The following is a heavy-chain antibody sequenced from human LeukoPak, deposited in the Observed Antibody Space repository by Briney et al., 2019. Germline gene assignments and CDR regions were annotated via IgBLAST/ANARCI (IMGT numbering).Heavy chain of an antibody. CDR2: ISYDGSNK. V-gene: IGHV3-30-3*01. CDR3: ARDTPKYYYGSEGSPYYYYYGMDV. J-gene: IGHJ6*02. CDR1: GFTFSSYA. D-gene: IGHD3-10*01. Sequence: GGSLRLSCAASGFTFSSYAMHWVRQAPGKGLEWVAVISYDGSNKYYADSVKGRFTISRDNSKNTLYLQMNSLRAEDTAVYYCARDTPKYYYGSEGSPYYYYYGMDVWGQGTTVTVSS.